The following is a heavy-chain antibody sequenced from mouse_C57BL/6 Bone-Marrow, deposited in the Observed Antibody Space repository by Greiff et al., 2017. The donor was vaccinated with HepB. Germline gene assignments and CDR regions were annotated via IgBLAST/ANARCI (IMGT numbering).Heavy chain of an antibody. Sequence: VQLQQSGPVLVKPGASVKMSCKASGYTFTDYYMNWVKQSHGKSLEWIGVINPYNGGTSYNQKFKGKATLTVDKSSSTAYMQLNSLTSEDSAVYYCARSEDYGSFPYMDYWGQGTTLTVSS. CDR1: GYTFTDYY. CDR2: INPYNGGT. J-gene: IGHJ2*01. CDR3: ARSEDYGSFPYMDY. V-gene: IGHV1-19*01. D-gene: IGHD1-1*01.